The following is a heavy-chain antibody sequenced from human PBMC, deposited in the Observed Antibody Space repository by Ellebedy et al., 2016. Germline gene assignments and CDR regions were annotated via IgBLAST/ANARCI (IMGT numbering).Heavy chain of an antibody. D-gene: IGHD5-18*01. CDR1: GGSFSGYY. CDR3: AKGSAMGRFDY. Sequence: SETLSLTCTVSGGSFSGYYWSWIRQPPGKGLEWIGEINHSGSTNYNPSLKSRVTISVDTSKNHFSLRLSSVTAADTAVYYCAKGSAMGRFDYWGQGTLVTVSS. V-gene: IGHV4-34*01. J-gene: IGHJ4*02. CDR2: INHSGST.